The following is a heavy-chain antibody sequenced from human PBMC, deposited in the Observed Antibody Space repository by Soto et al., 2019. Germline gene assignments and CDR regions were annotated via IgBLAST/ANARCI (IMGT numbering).Heavy chain of an antibody. V-gene: IGHV1-69*01. D-gene: IGHD1-1*01. CDR2: ITPLLGIT. CDR1: GGTFSTYG. J-gene: IGHJ5*02. CDR3: AREAGRNWPPLSSP. Sequence: QVQLVQSGAEVKKPGSSVKVSCKASGGTFSTYGVSWVRQAPGQGLEWMGGITPLLGITNYAQKFQARNTLSADETMTEAYKEKRGLRTDDTAVGFWAREAGRNWPPLSSPWGQGT.